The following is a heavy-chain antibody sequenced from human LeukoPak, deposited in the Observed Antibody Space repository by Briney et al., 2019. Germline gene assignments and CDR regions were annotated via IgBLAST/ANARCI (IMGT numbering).Heavy chain of an antibody. V-gene: IGHV1-2*02. CDR1: GYTFTGYY. J-gene: IGHJ4*02. CDR2: INPNSGGT. CDR3: ARVDSWSGKTDDY. Sequence: GASVRVSCKASGYTFTGYYMHWVRQAPGQGLEWMGWINPNSGGTNYAQKFQGRVTMTRDTSISTAYMELSRLRSDDTAVYYCARVDSWSGKTDDYWGQGTLVTVSS. D-gene: IGHD3-3*01.